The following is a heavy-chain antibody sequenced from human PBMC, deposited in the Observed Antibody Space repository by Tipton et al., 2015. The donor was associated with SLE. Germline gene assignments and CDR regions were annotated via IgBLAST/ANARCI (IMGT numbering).Heavy chain of an antibody. Sequence: SLRLSCAASGFTFSDYGIHWVRQAPGKGLEWVAVIWYDGSNKYYADSVKGRFTISRDNSKNKVYLQMNSLRGEDTAVYYCASQQLPYYYGMDVWGQGTTVTVSS. V-gene: IGHV3-33*08. CDR3: ASQQLPYYYGMDV. CDR1: GFTFSDYG. J-gene: IGHJ6*02. CDR2: IWYDGSNK. D-gene: IGHD6-13*01.